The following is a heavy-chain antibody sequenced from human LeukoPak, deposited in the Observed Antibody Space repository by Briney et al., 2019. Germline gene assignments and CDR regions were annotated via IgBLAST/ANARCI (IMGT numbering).Heavy chain of an antibody. J-gene: IGHJ4*02. D-gene: IGHD3-16*01. V-gene: IGHV4-4*07. CDR3: AREGGGFDY. CDR2: IFSSGSS. CDR1: GGSISSYS. Sequence: SETLSLTCSVSGGSISSYSWSWIRQPAGKGLDWIGRIFSSGSSKYNPSLKSRVIMSADTSKNQFSLKLTSVTAADTAVYYCAREGGGFDYWGQGTLATVSS.